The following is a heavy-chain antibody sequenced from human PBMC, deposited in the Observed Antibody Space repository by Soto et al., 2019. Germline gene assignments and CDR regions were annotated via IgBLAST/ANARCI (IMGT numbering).Heavy chain of an antibody. D-gene: IGHD1-1*01. J-gene: IGHJ3*02. Sequence: SETLSLTCAVYGGSFSGYYWSWIRQPPGKGLEWIGEINHSGSTNYNPSLKSRVTISVDTSKNQFSLKLSSVTAADTAVYYCARGNNQLKDAFDIWGQGTMVTVSS. CDR3: ARGNNQLKDAFDI. V-gene: IGHV4-34*01. CDR2: INHSGST. CDR1: GGSFSGYY.